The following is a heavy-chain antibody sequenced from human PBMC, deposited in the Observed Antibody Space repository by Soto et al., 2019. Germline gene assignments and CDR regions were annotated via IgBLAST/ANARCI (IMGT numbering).Heavy chain of an antibody. CDR1: GFTFSSYG. Sequence: GGSLRHSCAASGFTFSSYGRHWVRQAPDKGLEWVAVISYDGSNKYYADSVKGRFTISRDNSKNTLYLQMNSLRAEDTAVYYCAKERESILDYWGQGTLLTVSS. V-gene: IGHV3-30*18. CDR3: AKERESILDY. J-gene: IGHJ4*01. CDR2: ISYDGSNK.